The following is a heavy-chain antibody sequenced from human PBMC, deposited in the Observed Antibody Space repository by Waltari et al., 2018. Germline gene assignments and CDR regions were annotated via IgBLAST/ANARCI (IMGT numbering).Heavy chain of an antibody. Sequence: QVQLQESGPGLVTPSETLSLTCAVSGYPISPGYYWGWIRQSPGKGLEWIGSSYQTGSASYNPSLKSRVTVSLDMSRNQFSLKVTSVTAADTALYYCARHWGNENWVFDYWGQGILVTVSS. D-gene: IGHD7-27*01. CDR3: ARHWGNENWVFDY. CDR2: SYQTGSA. V-gene: IGHV4-38-2*01. CDR1: GYPISPGYY. J-gene: IGHJ4*02.